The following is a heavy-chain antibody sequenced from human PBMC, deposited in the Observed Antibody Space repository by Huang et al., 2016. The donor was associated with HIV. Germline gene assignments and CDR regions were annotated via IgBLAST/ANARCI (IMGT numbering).Heavy chain of an antibody. V-gene: IGHV3-21*06. CDR1: GFTFTNYA. CDR3: ARPQGDKVRGIIRSYYYYYGMDV. J-gene: IGHJ6*02. CDR2: IGRGRSYM. Sequence: EVQLVESGGGLVKPGGSLRLSCVASGFTFTNYAMNWVRQAPGRGVEWVSAIGRGRSYMYDADSGKGRFTISRDDAKNSLYLKMNSLRAEDTAVYYCARPQGDKVRGIIRSYYYYYGMDVWGRGTTVTVSS. D-gene: IGHD3-10*01.